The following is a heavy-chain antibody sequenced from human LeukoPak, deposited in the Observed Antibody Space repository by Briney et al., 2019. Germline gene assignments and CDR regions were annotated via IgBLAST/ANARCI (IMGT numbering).Heavy chain of an antibody. CDR2: IYHSGST. CDR3: ARGPSTHYYASGNYSYFDY. J-gene: IGHJ4*02. Sequence: SETLSLTCTVSGYSISSGYYWGWIRQPPGKGLEWIGSIYHSGSTYYSPSLKSRVTISVDTSKNQFSLKLSSVTAADTAVYYCARGPSTHYYASGNYSYFDYWGQGTLLTVSS. CDR1: GYSISSGYY. D-gene: IGHD3-10*01. V-gene: IGHV4-38-2*02.